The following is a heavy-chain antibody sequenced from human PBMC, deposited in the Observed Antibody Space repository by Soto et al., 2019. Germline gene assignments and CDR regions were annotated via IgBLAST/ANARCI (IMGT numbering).Heavy chain of an antibody. J-gene: IGHJ4*02. CDR1: GFTFSSYD. D-gene: IGHD1-1*01. Sequence: EVQLLESGGGSVQPGGSLRLSCAASGFTFSSYDMHWVRRPPAKGLEWVSSISGSGGTAYYADSVKGRFSISRDSLVNTLYLQMNSLRAEDTAVYYCAKGRGQNWNFDYWGQGTLVTVSP. CDR3: AKGRGQNWNFDY. CDR2: ISGSGGTA. V-gene: IGHV3-23*01.